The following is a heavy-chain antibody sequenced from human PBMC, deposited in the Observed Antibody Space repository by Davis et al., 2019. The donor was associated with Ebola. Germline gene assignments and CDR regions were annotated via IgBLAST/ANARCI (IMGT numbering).Heavy chain of an antibody. D-gene: IGHD1-26*01. CDR1: GGSFSGYY. J-gene: IGHJ4*02. Sequence: PSETLSLTCTVYGGSFSGYYWSWIRQPPGKGLEWIGEINHSGSTNYNPSLKSRVTISVDKSKNQFSLKLSSVTAADTAVYYCARDRPPYSGSYFDYWGQGTLVTVSS. CDR3: ARDRPPYSGSYFDY. CDR2: INHSGST. V-gene: IGHV4-34*01.